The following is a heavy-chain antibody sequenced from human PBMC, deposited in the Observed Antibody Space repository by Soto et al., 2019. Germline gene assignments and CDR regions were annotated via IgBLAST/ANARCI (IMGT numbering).Heavy chain of an antibody. CDR1: GSSITSSNW. J-gene: IGHJ4*02. CDR3: ARRYYNYSSGSYLGD. CDR2: SYHSWSS. Sequence: QVQLRESGPRLVKPSGTLSLTCAVSGSSITSSNWWTWVRQPPGEGLEWIGESYHSWSSNYNPSLKSRVKRSVDKCQAQFSLKLTSASAAATAVYYCARRYYNYSSGSYLGDWGQGTLVNVSS. V-gene: IGHV4-4*02. D-gene: IGHD6-19*01.